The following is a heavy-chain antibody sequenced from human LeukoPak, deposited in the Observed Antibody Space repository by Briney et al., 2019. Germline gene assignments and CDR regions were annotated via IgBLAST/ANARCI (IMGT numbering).Heavy chain of an antibody. CDR2: IYYSGST. CDR1: GGSISSGGYS. Sequence: PSETLSLTCAVSGGSISSGGYSWSWIRQPPGKGLEWIGYIYYSGSTYYNPSLKSRVTISVDTSKNQFSLKLSSVTAADTAVYYCARVLRSSSFSYGDRGYYFDHWGQGTLVTVSS. V-gene: IGHV4-31*11. D-gene: IGHD6-13*01. J-gene: IGHJ4*02. CDR3: ARVLRSSSFSYGDRGYYFDH.